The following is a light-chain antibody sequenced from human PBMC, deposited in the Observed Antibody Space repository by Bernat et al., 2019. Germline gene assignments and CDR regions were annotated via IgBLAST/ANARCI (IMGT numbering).Light chain of an antibody. Sequence: QSALTQPPSASGSPGQSVAISCTGTSTDVFSNNYVSWYQQHPGKAPKLMIYEVSKRPSGVPDRFSGSKSGNTASLTVSGLQPEDETDYYCSSYAGGNNYVFGTGTKVTVL. J-gene: IGLJ1*01. CDR2: EVS. CDR1: STDVFSNNY. CDR3: SSYAGGNNYV. V-gene: IGLV2-8*01.